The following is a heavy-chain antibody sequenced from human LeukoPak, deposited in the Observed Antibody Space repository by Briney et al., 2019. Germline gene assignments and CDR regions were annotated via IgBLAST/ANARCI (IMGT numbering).Heavy chain of an antibody. CDR1: GASFSGYY. CDR2: INHSGST. V-gene: IGHV4-34*01. CDR3: ARDLGQYYDTSDNWFDP. D-gene: IGHD3-22*01. J-gene: IGHJ5*02. Sequence: SETLSLTCAVYGASFSGYYWSWIRQPPGKGLEWIGEINHSGSTNYNPSLKSRVTISVDTSKNQFSLKLSSVTAADTAVYYCARDLGQYYDTSDNWFDPWGQGTLVTVSS.